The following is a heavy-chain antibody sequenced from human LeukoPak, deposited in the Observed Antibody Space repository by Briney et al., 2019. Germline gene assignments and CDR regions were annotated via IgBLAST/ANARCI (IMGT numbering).Heavy chain of an antibody. CDR1: GFTFANYF. V-gene: IGHV1-2*02. Sequence: ASVKVSCKTSGFTFANYFIHWVRQAPGQGLEWMGWINPSSGATNYAQKFQGRVSMTRDTSISTVYMELNRLRSDDTAVYYCASGYDSSGYYYRYWGQGTLVTVSS. CDR3: ASGYDSSGYYYRY. CDR2: INPSSGAT. D-gene: IGHD3-22*01. J-gene: IGHJ4*02.